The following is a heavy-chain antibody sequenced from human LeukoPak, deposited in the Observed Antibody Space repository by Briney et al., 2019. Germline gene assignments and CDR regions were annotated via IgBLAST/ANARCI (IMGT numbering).Heavy chain of an antibody. D-gene: IGHD5/OR15-5a*01. CDR2: TYYSGST. CDR3: ARAVSGRFDY. V-gene: IGHV4-30-4*01. J-gene: IGHJ4*02. CDR1: GGSISSGDYY. Sequence: PSQTLSLTCAVSGGSISSGDYYWSWIRQPPGKGLEWIGYTYYSGSTYYNPSLKSRVTISVDTSKNQFSLRLSSVTAADTAIYYCARAVSGRFDYWGQGTLVTVSS.